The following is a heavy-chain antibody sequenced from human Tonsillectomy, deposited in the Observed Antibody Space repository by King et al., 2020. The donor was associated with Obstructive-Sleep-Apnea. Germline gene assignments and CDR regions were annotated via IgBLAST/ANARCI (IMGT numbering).Heavy chain of an antibody. V-gene: IGHV3-7*03. J-gene: IGHJ3*02. CDR1: GFTFKNYW. CDR2: INQDGSEK. CDR3: TRVRFSISCDSFADCDDAFDI. D-gene: IGHD2-2*01. Sequence: VQLVESGGGLVQPGGSLRLSCAASGFTFKNYWMSWVRQAPGKGLEWVANINQDGSEKFYVDSVKGRFTISRDNAKNTLFLQMKSLRAEDTAGYYCTRVRFSISCDSFADCDDAFDIWGRGTMVTVSS.